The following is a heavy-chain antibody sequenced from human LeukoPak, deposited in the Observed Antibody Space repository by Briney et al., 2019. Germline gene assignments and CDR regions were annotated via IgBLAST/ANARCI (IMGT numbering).Heavy chain of an antibody. Sequence: GGSRRSSGAASGIAFSTYNMNWFRQGPGKGLEWVSSITTSSTYIYYADSVKGRFTISRDNAKNSLYLQMNSLRAEDTAIYYCARDPYSGNYGDYYYYYMDVWGKGTTVTISS. CDR3: ARDPYSGNYGDYYYYYMDV. J-gene: IGHJ6*03. D-gene: IGHD1-26*01. CDR1: GIAFSTYN. V-gene: IGHV3-21*01. CDR2: ITTSSTYI.